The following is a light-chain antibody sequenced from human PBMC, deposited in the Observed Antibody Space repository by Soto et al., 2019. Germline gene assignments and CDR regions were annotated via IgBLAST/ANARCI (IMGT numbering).Light chain of an antibody. CDR2: AAS. CDR3: LQYYDYPYT. V-gene: IGKV1-17*01. Sequence: DIQMTQSPSSLSAAVEDRVTITCRASQGIRSDLAWYQHKPGKAPKRLIYAASSLQSGVPSRFSGSGAGAKFTLTITSLQPEDFATYYCLQYYDYPYTLGQGTRLEMK. J-gene: IGKJ2*01. CDR1: QGIRSD.